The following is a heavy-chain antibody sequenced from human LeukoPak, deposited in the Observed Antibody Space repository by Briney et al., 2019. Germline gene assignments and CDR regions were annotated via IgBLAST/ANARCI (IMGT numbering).Heavy chain of an antibody. CDR3: ARGTTVTTRGLDY. CDR1: GGSFSGYY. J-gene: IGHJ4*02. CDR2: INHSGST. D-gene: IGHD4-17*01. V-gene: IGHV4-34*01. Sequence: SETLSLTCAVYGGSFSGYYWSWIRQPPGKGLEWIGEINHSGSTNYNPSLKSRVTISVDTSKNQFSLKLSSVTAADTAVYYCARGTTVTTRGLDYWGQGTLVTVSS.